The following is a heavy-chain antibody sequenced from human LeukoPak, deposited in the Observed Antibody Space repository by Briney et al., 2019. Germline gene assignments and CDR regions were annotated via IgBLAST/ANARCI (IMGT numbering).Heavy chain of an antibody. CDR1: GFTFSTYE. Sequence: GGSLRLSCAASGFTFSTYEVNWVRQAPGRGLEWVSYISSSGSTIYYADSVKGRFTISRDNAKSSLYLQMNSLRAEDTAVYYCARDNRVDGSFDYWGQGTLVTVSS. J-gene: IGHJ4*02. CDR3: ARDNRVDGSFDY. V-gene: IGHV3-48*03. CDR2: ISSSGSTI. D-gene: IGHD5-12*01.